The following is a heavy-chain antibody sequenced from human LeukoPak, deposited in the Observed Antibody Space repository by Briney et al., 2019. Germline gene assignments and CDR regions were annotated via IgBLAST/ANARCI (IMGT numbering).Heavy chain of an antibody. J-gene: IGHJ4*02. D-gene: IGHD4-17*01. Sequence: GASVKVSCKASGYTFAGYYMHWVRQAPGQGLEWMGWINPSGGSTSYAQKFQGRVTMTRDTSTSTVYMELSSLRSEDTAVYYCARDWYGDYGIGLGYFDYWGQGTLVTVSS. CDR3: ARDWYGDYGIGLGYFDY. CDR1: GYTFAGYY. CDR2: INPSGGST. V-gene: IGHV1-46*01.